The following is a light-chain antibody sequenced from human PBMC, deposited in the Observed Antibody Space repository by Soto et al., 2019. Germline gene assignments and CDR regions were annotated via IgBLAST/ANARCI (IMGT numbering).Light chain of an antibody. CDR3: QQGSDSPRVT. Sequence: EIVLTQSPATLSLSPGERTTLSCRASQSVSSYLAWYQQKPGQPPRLLIYDASNRATGIPARFSGSGSGTDFTLTISSLEPEDFAIYYCQQGSDSPRVTFGGGTKVEIK. CDR2: DAS. V-gene: IGKV3-11*01. J-gene: IGKJ4*01. CDR1: QSVSSY.